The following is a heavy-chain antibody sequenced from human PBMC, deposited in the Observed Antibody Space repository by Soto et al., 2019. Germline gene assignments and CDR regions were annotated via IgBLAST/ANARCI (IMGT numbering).Heavy chain of an antibody. CDR2: ISGSGDNT. CDR1: GFTFSSYV. CDR3: AKEMGDYYDSSGSWFDP. V-gene: IGHV3-23*01. Sequence: GGSLRLSCAASGFTFSSYVMSWVRQAPGKGLEWVSGISGSGDNTYYADSVKGRFTISRDNSKNTLFLQMNSLRAEDTALYFCAKEMGDYYDSSGSWFDPWGQGTLVTVSS. J-gene: IGHJ5*02. D-gene: IGHD3-22*01.